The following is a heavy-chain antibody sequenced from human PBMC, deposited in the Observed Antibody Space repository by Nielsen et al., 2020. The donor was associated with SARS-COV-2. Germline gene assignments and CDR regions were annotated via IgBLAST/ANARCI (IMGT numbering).Heavy chain of an antibody. CDR2: INTYRGSS. J-gene: IGHJ4*02. V-gene: IGHV1-18*04. Sequence: ASVQVSCKTSGYTFVDYGISWVRQAPGQGLEWVGWINTYRGSSQYAQKYQGRVTMTTDTSTSTVYVELSSLTSDDTAVYYCAKTTFSGSYYPASWGQGTLVTVSS. D-gene: IGHD1-26*01. CDR3: AKTTFSGSYYPAS. CDR1: GYTFVDYG.